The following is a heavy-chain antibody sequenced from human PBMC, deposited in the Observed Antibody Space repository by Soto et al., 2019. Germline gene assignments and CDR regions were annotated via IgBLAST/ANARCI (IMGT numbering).Heavy chain of an antibody. CDR2: ISYDGSNK. V-gene: IGHV3-30-3*01. CDR1: GFTFSSYA. CDR3: ARDQYSSSSVPTYYYYGMDV. J-gene: IGHJ6*02. Sequence: QAGGSLRLSCAASGFTFSSYAMHWVRQAPGKGLEWVAVISYDGSNKYYADSVKGRFTISRDNSKNTLYLQMNSLRAEDTAVYYCARDQYSSSSVPTYYYYGMDVWGQGTTVTVSS. D-gene: IGHD6-6*01.